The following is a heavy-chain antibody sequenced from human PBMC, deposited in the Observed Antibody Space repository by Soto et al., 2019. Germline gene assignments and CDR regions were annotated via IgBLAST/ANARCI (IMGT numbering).Heavy chain of an antibody. CDR1: GFTFSSYA. J-gene: IGHJ4*02. V-gene: IGHV3-23*01. CDR3: TKDLRAVSTVTRADS. Sequence: EVQLLESGGGLVSPGGSLRLSCAASGFTFSSYAMSWVRQAPGKGLEWVSAISGNGGGKYYADSVKGRFTISRDNSKNILFLQINSLRAEDTAVYYCTKDLRAVSTVTRADSWGLGTLVTVSS. D-gene: IGHD4-17*01. CDR2: ISGNGGGK.